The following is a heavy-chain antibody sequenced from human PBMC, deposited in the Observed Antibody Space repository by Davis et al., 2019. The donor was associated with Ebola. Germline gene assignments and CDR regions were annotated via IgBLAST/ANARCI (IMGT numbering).Heavy chain of an antibody. CDR2: IYHSGST. CDR1: GGSISSSNW. Sequence: SETLSLTCAVSGGSISSSNWWNWVRQPPGKGLEWIGEIYHSGSTNYNPSLKSRVTISVDTSKNQFSLKLSSVTAADTAVYYCARVVGATTAWFDPWGQGTLVTVSS. V-gene: IGHV4-4*02. CDR3: ARVVGATTAWFDP. J-gene: IGHJ5*02. D-gene: IGHD1-26*01.